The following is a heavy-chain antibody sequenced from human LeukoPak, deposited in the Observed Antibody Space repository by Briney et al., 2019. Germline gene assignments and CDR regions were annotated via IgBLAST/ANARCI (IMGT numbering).Heavy chain of an antibody. Sequence: SETLSLTCTVSGGSISRDYWNWIRQPPGKGLEWIGYIYYSGSINYNPSLKSRVTISVGTSKNQFSLKVSSVTAADTAVYYCARGNWYLDYWGQGTLVTVSS. CDR3: ARGNWYLDY. J-gene: IGHJ4*02. CDR1: GGSISRDY. V-gene: IGHV4-59*01. CDR2: IYYSGSI. D-gene: IGHD1-1*01.